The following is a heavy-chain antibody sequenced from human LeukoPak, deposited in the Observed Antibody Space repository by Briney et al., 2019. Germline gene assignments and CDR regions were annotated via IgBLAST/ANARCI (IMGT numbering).Heavy chain of an antibody. CDR2: ISSTSTYI. J-gene: IGHJ4*02. V-gene: IGHV3-21*01. Sequence: GGPLRLSCAASGFPFRSYSMYWVRQAPGKGLEWVSSISSTSTYIYYADPVKGRFTISRDNAKNSLYLQMNSLRAEDTAVYYCARDSGVFCSGGNCYHNSFDSWGQGTLVTVSS. CDR3: ARDSGVFCSGGNCYHNSFDS. D-gene: IGHD2-15*01. CDR1: GFPFRSYS.